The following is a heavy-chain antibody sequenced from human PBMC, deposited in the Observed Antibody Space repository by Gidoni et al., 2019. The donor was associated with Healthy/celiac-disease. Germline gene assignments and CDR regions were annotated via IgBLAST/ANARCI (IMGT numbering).Heavy chain of an antibody. CDR2: IYSGGST. J-gene: IGHJ3*02. D-gene: IGHD3-22*01. Sequence: EVQLVDSGGGLCQPGGSLRLFFAASGVTVSSNYMSWVRQAPGKGLEWVSVIYSGGSTYYADSVKGRFTISRHNSKNTLYLQMNSLRAEDTAVYYCARVKWLARVDDDFDIWGQGTMVTVSS. CDR1: GVTVSSNY. CDR3: ARVKWLARVDDDFDI. V-gene: IGHV3-53*04.